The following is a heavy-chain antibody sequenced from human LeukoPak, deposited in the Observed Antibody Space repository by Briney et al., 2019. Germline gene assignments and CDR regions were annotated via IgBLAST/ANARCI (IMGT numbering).Heavy chain of an antibody. Sequence: PGGSLRLSCAASGFTVSSNYMSWVRQVPGKGLAWVSRIDRDGLTREYADSVKGRFTITRDNARKMVHLEMYSLRGEDTAIYYCAASRWSGCVDYWGQGALVTVSS. CDR1: GFTVSSNY. CDR2: IDRDGLTR. CDR3: AASRWSGCVDY. V-gene: IGHV3-74*03. J-gene: IGHJ4*02. D-gene: IGHD3-3*01.